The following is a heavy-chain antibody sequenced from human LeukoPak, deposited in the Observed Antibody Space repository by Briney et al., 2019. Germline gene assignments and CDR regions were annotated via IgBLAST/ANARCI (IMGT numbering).Heavy chain of an antibody. CDR2: IKQDGSEK. CDR1: GFTFSSYW. J-gene: IGHJ6*02. V-gene: IGHV3-7*01. CDR3: ARDRVSYGYAYYYYGMDV. Sequence: PGGSLRLSCAASGFTFSSYWMSWVRQAPGKGLEWVANIKQDGSEKYYVDSVKGRFTISRDNAKNSLYLQMNSLRAEDTAVYYCARDRVSYGYAYYYYGMDVWGQGTTVTVSS. D-gene: IGHD5-18*01.